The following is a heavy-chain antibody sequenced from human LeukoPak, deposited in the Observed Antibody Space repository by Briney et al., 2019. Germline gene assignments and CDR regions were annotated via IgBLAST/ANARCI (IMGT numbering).Heavy chain of an antibody. Sequence: TGGSLRLSCAAFGFTFSTYSMNWVRQAPGKGPEWISYISSGSSTIHYADSVKGRFTISRDNAKNSLYLQMNSLRDEDTAVYYCARDYGYSSSFDYWGQGTLVTVSS. CDR3: ARDYGYSSSFDY. J-gene: IGHJ4*02. CDR2: ISSGSSTI. V-gene: IGHV3-48*02. CDR1: GFTFSTYS. D-gene: IGHD6-19*01.